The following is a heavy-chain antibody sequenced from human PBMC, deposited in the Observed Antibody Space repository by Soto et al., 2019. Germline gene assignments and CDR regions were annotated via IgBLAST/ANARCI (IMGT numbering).Heavy chain of an antibody. CDR2: INPSSGET. D-gene: IGHD6-13*01. V-gene: IGHV1-18*01. CDR3: ARDWYPRFDP. CDR1: GYTFSRYG. J-gene: IGHJ5*02. Sequence: QIQLVQSGGEVRTPGASVKVSCKASGYTFSRYGITWVRQAPGQGLEWLGWINPSSGETHYAQKIQGRVTVTTDTSTTPGYMEMRNLTFDASSVYYCARDWYPRFDPWGQGTLVTVSS.